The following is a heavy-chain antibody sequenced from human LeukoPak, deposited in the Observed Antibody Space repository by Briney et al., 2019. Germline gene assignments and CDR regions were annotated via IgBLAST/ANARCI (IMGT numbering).Heavy chain of an antibody. Sequence: GGSLRLSCAASGFTFSSYAMSWVRQAPGKGLEWVSAISGSGGSTYYADSVKGRFTISRDNARNSLYLQANSLSAEDTATYYCARARVLGGGENFDYWGQGALVTVSS. CDR1: GFTFSSYA. CDR3: ARARVLGGGENFDY. V-gene: IGHV3-23*01. J-gene: IGHJ4*02. CDR2: ISGSGGST. D-gene: IGHD2-8*02.